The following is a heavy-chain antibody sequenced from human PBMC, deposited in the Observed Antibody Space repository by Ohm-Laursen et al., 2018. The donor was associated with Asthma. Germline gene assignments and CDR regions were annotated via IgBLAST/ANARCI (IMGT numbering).Heavy chain of an antibody. CDR1: EFTFSLYS. D-gene: IGHD3-16*01. Sequence: SLRLSCAASEFTFSLYSMNWVRQAPGKGLDWVSSITTGSSTIYYADSVRGRFTVSTDKVTNSLYLQINSLRPEDTAVYYCAAWGPRIYWGQGPLVTASS. CDR2: ITTGSSTI. V-gene: IGHV3-48*01. CDR3: AAWGPRIY. J-gene: IGHJ4*02.